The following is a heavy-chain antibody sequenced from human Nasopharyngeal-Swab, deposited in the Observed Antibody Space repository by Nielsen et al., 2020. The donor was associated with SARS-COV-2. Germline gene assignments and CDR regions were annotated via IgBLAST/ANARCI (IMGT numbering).Heavy chain of an antibody. Sequence: ASVKVSCKVSGYTLTELSMHWVRQAPGKGLEWMGGFDPEDGETIYAQKFQGRVTMTEDTSTDTAYMELSNLRSEDTAVYYCFVVPAAIRGPGYWGQGTLVTVSS. J-gene: IGHJ4*02. V-gene: IGHV1-24*01. CDR3: FVVPAAIRGPGY. D-gene: IGHD2-2*02. CDR2: FDPEDGET. CDR1: GYTLTELS.